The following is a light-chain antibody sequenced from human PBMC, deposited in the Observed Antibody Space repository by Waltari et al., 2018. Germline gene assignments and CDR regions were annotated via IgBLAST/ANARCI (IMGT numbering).Light chain of an antibody. CDR2: GSN. V-gene: IGLV1-47*01. Sequence: QSVLTQPPSASGTPGKRVTISCSGTNSNIGRNSVFWYQQLPGSAPKLLIYGSNQQHSGVPARFSASKSGTSASLAISGLRAEDAADYYCAAWDDSLSVSYVFGSGTKVTV. CDR3: AAWDDSLSVSYV. J-gene: IGLJ1*01. CDR1: NSNIGRNS.